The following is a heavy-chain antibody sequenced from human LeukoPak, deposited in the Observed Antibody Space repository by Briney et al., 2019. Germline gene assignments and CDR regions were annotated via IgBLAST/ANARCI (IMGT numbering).Heavy chain of an antibody. J-gene: IGHJ4*02. CDR3: AKTRPLDSSSWSHGDY. CDR1: GFTFSSYG. D-gene: IGHD6-13*01. V-gene: IGHV3-23*01. Sequence: GGSLRLSCAASGFTFSSYGMHWVRQAPGKGLEWVSAISGSGDSTYYGDSVKGRFTISRDNSKNTLYLQMNSLRAEDTAVYYCAKTRPLDSSSWSHGDYWGQGTLVTVSS. CDR2: ISGSGDST.